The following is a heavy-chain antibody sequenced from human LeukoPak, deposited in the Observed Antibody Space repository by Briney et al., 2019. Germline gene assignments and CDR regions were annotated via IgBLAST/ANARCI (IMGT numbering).Heavy chain of an antibody. J-gene: IGHJ4*02. D-gene: IGHD4-23*01. V-gene: IGHV1-8*01. Sequence: GSVKVSCKASGYTFTSYDINWVRQATGQGPEWMGWMNPNSGNTGYAQKFQGRVTMTRNTSISTAYMELSSLRSEDTAVYYCAREGYGGNSGDFDYWGQGTLVTVSS. CDR2: MNPNSGNT. CDR1: GYTFTSYD. CDR3: AREGYGGNSGDFDY.